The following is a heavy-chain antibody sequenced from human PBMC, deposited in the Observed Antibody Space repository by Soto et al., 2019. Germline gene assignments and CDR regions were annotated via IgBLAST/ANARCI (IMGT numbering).Heavy chain of an antibody. CDR3: TTEVDYYGSGSSLAP. D-gene: IGHD3-10*01. Sequence: PGGSLRLSCAASGFTFSNAWMNRVRQAPGKGLEWVGRIKSKTDGGTTDHAAPVKGRFTISRDDSKNTLYLQMNSLKTEDTAVYYCTTEVDYYGSGSSLAPWGQGTLVTVSS. V-gene: IGHV3-15*07. J-gene: IGHJ5*02. CDR2: IKSKTDGGTT. CDR1: GFTFSNAW.